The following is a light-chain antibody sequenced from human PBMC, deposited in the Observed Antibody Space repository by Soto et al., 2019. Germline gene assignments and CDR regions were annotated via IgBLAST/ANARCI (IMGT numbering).Light chain of an antibody. J-gene: IGKJ1*01. CDR2: DAS. V-gene: IGKV1-5*01. CDR1: QSVSAW. Sequence: DIQMTQSPSTLSASVGDRITITCRASQSVSAWVAWYQQKPGKAPKVVIYDASSLESEVPSRFAGSRSGTEFTLTINRLEPEDFAVYYCQQYGSSLWTFGQGTKVDIK. CDR3: QQYGSSLWT.